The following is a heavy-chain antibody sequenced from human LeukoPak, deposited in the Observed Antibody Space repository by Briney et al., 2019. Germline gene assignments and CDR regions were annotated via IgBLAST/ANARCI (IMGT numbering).Heavy chain of an antibody. D-gene: IGHD4-17*01. V-gene: IGHV4-31*03. CDR2: IYYSGST. J-gene: IGHJ3*02. Sequence: SETLSLTCTVSGGSISSGGYYWSWIRQHPGKGLEWIGYIYYSGSTNYNPSLKSRVTISVDTSKNQFSLKLSSVTAADTAVYYCAREGLDYGDYEGAAFDIWGQGTMVTVSS. CDR3: AREGLDYGDYEGAAFDI. CDR1: GGSISSGGYY.